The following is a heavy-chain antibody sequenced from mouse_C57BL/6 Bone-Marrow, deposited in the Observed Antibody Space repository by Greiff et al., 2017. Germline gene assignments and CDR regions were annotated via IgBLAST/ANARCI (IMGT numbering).Heavy chain of an antibody. CDR3: AREGAYVYAMDD. Sequence: QVQLQQPGAELVKPGASVKMSCKASGYTFTSYWITWVKQRPGQGLEWIGDIYPGSGSPNYNEKFKSKATLTVDTSSSTAYMQLSSLTSEDSAVYYCAREGAYVYAMDDWGPGTSVTVSS. D-gene: IGHD6-5*01. V-gene: IGHV1-55*01. CDR1: GYTFTSYW. J-gene: IGHJ4*01. CDR2: IYPGSGSP.